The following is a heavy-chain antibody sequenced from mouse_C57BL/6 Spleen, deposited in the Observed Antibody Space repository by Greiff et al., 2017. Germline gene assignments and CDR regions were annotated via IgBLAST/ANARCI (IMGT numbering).Heavy chain of an antibody. CDR2: IYPSDSET. CDR3: ARRGPGRGYFDV. V-gene: IGHV1-61*01. D-gene: IGHD3-3*01. CDR1: GYTFTSSW. J-gene: IGHJ1*03. Sequence: QFHVKQPGAELVRPGSSVKLSCKASGYTFTSSWMDWVKQRPGQGLEWIGNIYPSDSETHYNQKFKDKATLTVDKSSSTAYMQLSSLTSEDSAVYYCARRGPGRGYFDVWGTGTTVTVSS.